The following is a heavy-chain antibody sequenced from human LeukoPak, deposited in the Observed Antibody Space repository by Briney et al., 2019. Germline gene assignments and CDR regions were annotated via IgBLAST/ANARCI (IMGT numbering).Heavy chain of an antibody. CDR2: IYHSGST. CDR1: GDSISSDGYS. V-gene: IGHV4-30-2*01. Sequence: SETLSLTCAVSGDSISSDGYSWSWIRQPPGKGLEWIGYIYHSGSTYYNPSLKSRVTISVDRSKNQFSLKLSSVTAADTAVYYCARETRYCSGGSCYSGMDVWGQRTTVTVSS. CDR3: ARETRYCSGGSCYSGMDV. D-gene: IGHD2-15*01. J-gene: IGHJ6*02.